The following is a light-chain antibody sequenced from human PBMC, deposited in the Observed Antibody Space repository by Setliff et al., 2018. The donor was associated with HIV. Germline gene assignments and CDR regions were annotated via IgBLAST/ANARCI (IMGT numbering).Light chain of an antibody. CDR2: EVT. CDR3: FSYAGSSIFG. V-gene: IGLV2-23*02. J-gene: IGLJ3*02. CDR1: SSDVGSYNL. Sequence: QSALTQSASVSGSPGQSITISCTGTSSDVGSYNLVSWYQQHPGDGPKLMIYEVTKRPSGVSDRFSGSKSGNTASLTISGLQAEDEADYYCFSYAGSSIFGFGGGTKGTVL.